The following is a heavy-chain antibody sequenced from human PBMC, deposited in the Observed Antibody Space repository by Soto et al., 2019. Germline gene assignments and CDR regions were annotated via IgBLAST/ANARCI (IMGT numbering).Heavy chain of an antibody. D-gene: IGHD1-26*01. CDR1: VFIFTTYF. CDR3: AKGLLAIVGTKMKRDDFNI. Sequence: VVSLRLSCAASVFIFTTYFMHWFRQAPGKWLEWVAVISHDGSYKYYGDAVKGRFTISRDTSKNAVYLEMNSLRPEDTAVYYCAKGLLAIVGTKMKRDDFNIWGKRTLVNVSS. V-gene: IGHV3-30*18. CDR2: ISHDGSYK. J-gene: IGHJ3*02.